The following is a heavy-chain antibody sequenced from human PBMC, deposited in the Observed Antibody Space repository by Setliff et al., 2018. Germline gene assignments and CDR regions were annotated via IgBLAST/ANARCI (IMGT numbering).Heavy chain of an antibody. J-gene: IGHJ4*02. CDR3: AGTPARGTTWLSPFDY. CDR1: GGSFDSGTHY. CDR2: IQGTGNT. V-gene: IGHV4-61*02. Sequence: PSETLSLTCTVPGGSFDSGTHYWGWVRQPAGKVPEWIGLIQGTGNTNYNPSLQSRATISIDTSKNQISLKITSVTAADTALYSCAGTPARGTTWLSPFDYWGQGIQVTVSS. D-gene: IGHD3-9*01.